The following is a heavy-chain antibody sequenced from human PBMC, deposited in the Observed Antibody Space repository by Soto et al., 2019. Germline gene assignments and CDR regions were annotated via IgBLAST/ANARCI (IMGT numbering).Heavy chain of an antibody. Sequence: ETLSLTCTVSGGSISRYYWSWIRQPPGKGLEWIGYIYYSGSTNYNPSLKSRVTISVDTSKNQFSLKLSSVTAADTAVHYCSTTFAYWGQGTLVTVSS. J-gene: IGHJ4*02. V-gene: IGHV4-59*08. CDR3: STTFAY. CDR2: IYYSGST. CDR1: GGSISRYY.